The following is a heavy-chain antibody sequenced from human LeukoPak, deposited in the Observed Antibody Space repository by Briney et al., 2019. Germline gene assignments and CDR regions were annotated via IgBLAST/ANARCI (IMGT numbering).Heavy chain of an antibody. Sequence: GASVKVSCKAAGYTFGNYGIKWVRQAPGQGLEWMGGIIPIFGTANYAQKFQGRVTITADKSTSTAYMELSSLRSEDTAVYYCARGLSTSTGVVYWGQGTLVTVSS. CDR3: ARGLSTSTGVVY. CDR1: GYTFGNYG. D-gene: IGHD1-14*01. V-gene: IGHV1-69*06. J-gene: IGHJ4*02. CDR2: IIPIFGTA.